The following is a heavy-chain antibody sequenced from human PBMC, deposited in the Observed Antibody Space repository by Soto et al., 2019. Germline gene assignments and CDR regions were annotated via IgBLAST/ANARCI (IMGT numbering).Heavy chain of an antibody. CDR1: GYTFITYG. D-gene: IGHD6-13*01. CDR3: ARVPSYSSSWSWGYYGMDV. J-gene: IGHJ6*02. Sequence: QVQLVQSGAEVKKPGASVKVSCKASGYTFITYGVSWVRQAPGQGLGWMGWISVDRGNTNYAQKFQGRVTVTTDTATNTAYMELRSLRPDDTAVYYCARVPSYSSSWSWGYYGMDVWGQGTTVTVSS. CDR2: ISVDRGNT. V-gene: IGHV1-18*01.